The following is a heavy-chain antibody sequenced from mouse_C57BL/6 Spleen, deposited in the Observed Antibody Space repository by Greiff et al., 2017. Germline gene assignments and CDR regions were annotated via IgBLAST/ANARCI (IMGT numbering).Heavy chain of an antibody. CDR2: IYPGDGDT. Sequence: QVQLQHSGPELVKPGASVKISCKASGYAFSSSWMNWVKQRPGKGLEWIGRIYPGDGDTNYNGKFKGKATLTADKSSSTAYMQLSSLTSEDSAVYFCARFDTTVVATWYYFDYWGQGTTLTVSS. CDR1: GYAFSSSW. V-gene: IGHV1-82*01. J-gene: IGHJ2*01. D-gene: IGHD1-1*01. CDR3: ARFDTTVVATWYYFDY.